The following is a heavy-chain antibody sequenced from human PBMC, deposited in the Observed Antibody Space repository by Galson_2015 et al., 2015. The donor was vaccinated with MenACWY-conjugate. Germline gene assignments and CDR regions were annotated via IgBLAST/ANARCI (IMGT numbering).Heavy chain of an antibody. D-gene: IGHD5-18*01. Sequence: SLRLSCAASGFIFSSYGMHWVRQAPGKGLEWVAVIWYDGSNKYYADSVKGRFTISRDKSKNTLYLQMNSLRAEDTAVYHCARESRGYSYSYARDAFDVWGQGTMVTVSS. J-gene: IGHJ3*01. CDR3: ARESRGYSYSYARDAFDV. V-gene: IGHV3-33*01. CDR1: GFIFSSYG. CDR2: IWYDGSNK.